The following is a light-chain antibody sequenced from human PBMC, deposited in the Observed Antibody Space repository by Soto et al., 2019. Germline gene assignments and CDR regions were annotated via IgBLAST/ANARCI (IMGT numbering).Light chain of an antibody. J-gene: IGLJ2*01. CDR1: SSNIGAGYD. CDR3: QSYDSSLNGVI. CDR2: GNS. V-gene: IGLV1-40*01. Sequence: QSVLTQPPSVSGAPGQRVTISCTGSSSNIGAGYDVHWYQQLPGTAPKLLIYGNSNRPSGVPDRFSGSKSGTSASLAITGLQAEGEADYYCQSYDSSLNGVIFGGGTQLTVL.